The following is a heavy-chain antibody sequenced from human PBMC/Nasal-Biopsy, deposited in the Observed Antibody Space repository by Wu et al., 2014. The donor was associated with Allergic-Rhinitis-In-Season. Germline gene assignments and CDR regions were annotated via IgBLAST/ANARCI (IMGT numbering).Heavy chain of an antibody. Sequence: TLSLTCTVSGGSISSGSYYWSWIRQPAGKGLEWIGRIYTSGSTYYNPSLKSRVTISVDTSKNQFSLKLSSVTAADTAVYYCATPMVRGVITKMSDYYYGMDVWDQGTTVTVSS. CDR3: ATPMVRGVITKMSDYYYGMDV. J-gene: IGHJ6*02. CDR2: IYTSGST. V-gene: IGHV4-61*02. CDR1: GGSISSGSYY. D-gene: IGHD3-10*01.